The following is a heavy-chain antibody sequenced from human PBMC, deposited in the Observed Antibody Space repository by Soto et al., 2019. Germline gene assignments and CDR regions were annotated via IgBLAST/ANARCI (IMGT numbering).Heavy chain of an antibody. J-gene: IGHJ4*02. D-gene: IGHD2-15*01. CDR3: AWRSCSGGSCYWGFDY. Sequence: QVQLVESGGGLVKPGGSLRLSCAASGFTFSDYYMSWIRQTPGKGLEWVSYISSSGSTISYADSVKGRFTIPRDNARNSLYLQMNSLSAEDTAVYYCAWRSCSGGSCYWGFDYWGQGTLVTVSS. CDR2: ISSSGSTI. V-gene: IGHV3-11*01. CDR1: GFTFSDYY.